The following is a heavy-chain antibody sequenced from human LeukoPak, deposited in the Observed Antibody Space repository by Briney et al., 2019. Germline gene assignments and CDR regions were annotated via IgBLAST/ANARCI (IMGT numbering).Heavy chain of an antibody. D-gene: IGHD2-15*01. CDR3: ARDWSGGSMIYYGMDV. V-gene: IGHV3-48*03. J-gene: IGHJ6*04. CDR1: GFTFSSYE. CDR2: ISSSGSTI. Sequence: QPGGSLRLSCAASGFTFSSYEMNWVRQAPGKGLEWVSYISSSGSTIYYADSVKGRFTISRDNAKNSLYLQVNSLRAEDTAVYYCARDWSGGSMIYYGMDVWGKGTTVTVSS.